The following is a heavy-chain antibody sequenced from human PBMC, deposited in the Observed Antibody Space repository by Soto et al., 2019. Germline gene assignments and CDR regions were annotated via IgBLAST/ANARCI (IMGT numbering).Heavy chain of an antibody. CDR3: AGLGGHAGYYFDD. D-gene: IGHD3-16*01. CDR2: IIPILGIA. Sequence: QVQLVQSGAEVKKPGSSVKVSCKASGGTFSSYTISWVRQAPGQGLEWMGRIIPILGIANYAQKFQGRVTITADKSTSQACVELSSMRSVGTAVYYGAGLGGHAGYYFDDWGQGTLVTVS. J-gene: IGHJ4*02. CDR1: GGTFSSYT. V-gene: IGHV1-69*02.